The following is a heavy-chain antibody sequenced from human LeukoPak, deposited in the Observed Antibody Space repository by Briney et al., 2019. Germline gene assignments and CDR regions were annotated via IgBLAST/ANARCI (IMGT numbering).Heavy chain of an antibody. D-gene: IGHD3-3*01. CDR1: GGSISSYY. Sequence: PSETLSLTCTVSGGSISSYYWSWIRQPAGKGLEWIGRIYTSGSTNYNPSLKSRVTMSVDTSKNQFSLKLSSVTAADTAVYYCARDLTYYDFWSGYQGFDYWGQGTLVTVSS. CDR3: ARDLTYYDFWSGYQGFDY. CDR2: IYTSGST. V-gene: IGHV4-4*07. J-gene: IGHJ4*02.